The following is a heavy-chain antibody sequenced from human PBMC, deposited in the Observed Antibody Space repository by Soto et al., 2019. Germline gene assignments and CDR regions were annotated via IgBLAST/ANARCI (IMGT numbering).Heavy chain of an antibody. Sequence: EVQLVESGGGLVKPGGSLRLSCAASGFTFSSYSMNWVRQAPGKGLEWVSSISSSSSYIYYADSVKGRFTISRDNAKNSLYLQMNSLRVEDTAVYYCASWYRSWSGGGGYWGQGTLVTVSS. D-gene: IGHD6-6*01. V-gene: IGHV3-21*01. CDR2: ISSSSSYI. CDR3: ASWYRSWSGGGGY. CDR1: GFTFSSYS. J-gene: IGHJ4*02.